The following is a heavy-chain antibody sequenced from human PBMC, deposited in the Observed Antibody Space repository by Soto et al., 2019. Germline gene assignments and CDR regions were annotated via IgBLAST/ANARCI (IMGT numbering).Heavy chain of an antibody. CDR2: ISSNGGTT. J-gene: IGHJ4*02. CDR3: VRRVSGNYDY. V-gene: IGHV3-64*01. D-gene: IGHD1-7*01. Sequence: EVQLAESGGGMVQPGGSLRLSCVASGFTFSSYDMHWVRQAPGKGLEYVSSISSNGGTTYYGNSVKGRFTISRDNSMNTLYLQMGSLRAEDMAVYYCVRRVSGNYDYWGQGNLVTVSS. CDR1: GFTFSSYD.